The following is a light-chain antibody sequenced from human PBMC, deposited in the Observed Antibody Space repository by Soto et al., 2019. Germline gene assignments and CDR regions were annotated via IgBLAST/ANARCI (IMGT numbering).Light chain of an antibody. Sequence: EIVLTQSPGTLSLSPGERATLNCRGSQSISTRSLAWYRQKPGQAPRVXIYGAFNRETGIQDRFSGGGAGTEFTLTITRLEPEDFAVYYCQYYGNLTLTFGQGTKVDIK. V-gene: IGKV3-20*01. CDR2: GAF. CDR1: QSISTRS. CDR3: QYYGNLTLT. J-gene: IGKJ1*01.